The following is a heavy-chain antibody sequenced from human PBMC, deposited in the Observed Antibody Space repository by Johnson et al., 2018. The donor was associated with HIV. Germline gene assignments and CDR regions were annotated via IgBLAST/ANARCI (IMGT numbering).Heavy chain of an antibody. CDR3: ARDLPGIYDAFDL. CDR1: GFTFDDYG. J-gene: IGHJ3*01. Sequence: VQLVESGGGVVRPGDSLRLSCVASGFTFDDYGMNWVRLVPGKGLEWVAGINWNSGRTGSADSLKGWFTISRDNPKHSVHLEMNSLRADDTAYYYCARDLPGIYDAFDLWGQGTKVTISS. V-gene: IGHV3-20*04. CDR2: INWNSGRT. D-gene: IGHD1-26*01.